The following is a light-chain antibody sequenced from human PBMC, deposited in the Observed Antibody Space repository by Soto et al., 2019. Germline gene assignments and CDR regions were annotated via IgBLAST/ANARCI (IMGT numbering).Light chain of an antibody. J-gene: IGKJ4*01. CDR2: LAS. CDR1: QNVLYSSTKQNY. Sequence: DIVLTQSPDSLALALGERATITCKSSQNVLYSSTKQNYLAWYQQKPGQPPKLIIYLASARESGVPDRFSGSGSATDFPLSISSLQSEDVAVYYCQQYYSSPFTFGGGTKVEIK. CDR3: QQYYSSPFT. V-gene: IGKV4-1*01.